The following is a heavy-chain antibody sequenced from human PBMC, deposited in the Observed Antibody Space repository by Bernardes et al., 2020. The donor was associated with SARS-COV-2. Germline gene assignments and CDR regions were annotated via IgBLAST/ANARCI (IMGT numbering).Heavy chain of an antibody. V-gene: IGHV3-30*18. Sequence: GGSLRLSCAASGFTFSSYGMHWVRQAPGKGLEWVAVTSYDGSNKFYPDSVKGRFTISRDNSKNTLYLQMNSLRPEDTAVYYCAKATDIPAYFDYWGQGTLVTVSS. CDR1: GFTFSSYG. J-gene: IGHJ4*02. CDR2: TSYDGSNK. D-gene: IGHD2-21*02. CDR3: AKATDIPAYFDY.